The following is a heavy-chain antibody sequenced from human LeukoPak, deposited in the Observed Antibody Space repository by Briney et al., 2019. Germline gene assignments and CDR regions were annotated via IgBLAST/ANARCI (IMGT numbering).Heavy chain of an antibody. J-gene: IGHJ5*01. CDR2: INSDGSST. D-gene: IGHD5-18*01. Sequence: PGGSLRLSCAAPGFIFDDYAIHWVRQAXGKGLVWVSRINSDGSSTNYADSVKGRFTISRDNAKNTLYLQMNSLRAEDTAVYYCARGQLWFDYWGQGTLVTVSS. V-gene: IGHV3-74*01. CDR3: ARGQLWFDY. CDR1: GFIFDDYA.